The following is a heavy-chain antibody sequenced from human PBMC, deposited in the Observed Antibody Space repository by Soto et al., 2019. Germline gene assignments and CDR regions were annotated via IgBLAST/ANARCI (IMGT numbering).Heavy chain of an antibody. Sequence: EVQLVESGGGLVQPGGSLRLSCVDSGFTFSSYWMSWVRQAPVKGLEWVGNIKQDGSEENYVDSVKGRFTISRDNAKNLVYLQRNSLRAEDTVVYYGAIRAASGRGWDVWGQGTTVVVSS. V-gene: IGHV3-7*01. J-gene: IGHJ6*01. CDR1: GFTFSSYW. CDR3: AIRAASGRGWDV. D-gene: IGHD2-15*01. CDR2: IKQDGSEE.